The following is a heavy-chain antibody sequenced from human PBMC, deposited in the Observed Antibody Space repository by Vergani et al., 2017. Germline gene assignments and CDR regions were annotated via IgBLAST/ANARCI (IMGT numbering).Heavy chain of an antibody. V-gene: IGHV3-21*01. CDR3: ARGANWNYFGSGYYMDV. CDR2: ITSSGSYG. D-gene: IGHD1-7*01. J-gene: IGHJ6*03. CDR1: AFTFSSYS. Sequence: EVQLVESGGGLVKPGGSLRLSCAASAFTFSSYSMNWVRQAPGKGLEWVSSITSSGSYGYYADSVKGRFTISRDNAKNSLYLQMNSVRAEDTAVYYCARGANWNYFGSGYYMDVWGKGTTVTVSS.